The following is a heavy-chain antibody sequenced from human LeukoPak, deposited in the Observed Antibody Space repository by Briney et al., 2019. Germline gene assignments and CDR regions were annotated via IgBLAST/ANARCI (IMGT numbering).Heavy chain of an antibody. CDR3: ATGTDYYGSGSYYNSFKNNWFDP. CDR1: GASISSGGYY. CDR2: IYYSRST. J-gene: IGHJ5*02. Sequence: SQTLSLTCTVSGASISSGGYYWSWIRQHPGKGLEWIGYIYYSRSTYYNPSLKSRLTISVDTSKNQFSLKLTSVTAADTAVYYCATGTDYYGSGSYYNSFKNNWFDPWGQGTLVTVSS. D-gene: IGHD3-10*01. V-gene: IGHV4-31*03.